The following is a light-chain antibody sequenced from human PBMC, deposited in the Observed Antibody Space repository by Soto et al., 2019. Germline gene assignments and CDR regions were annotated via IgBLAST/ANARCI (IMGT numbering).Light chain of an antibody. CDR1: QSISSW. CDR3: QQGYSNPWT. Sequence: DIQMTQSPSTLSASVGDRVTITCRASQSISSWLAWYQQKPGKAPKLLIYKASTLKSGVPSRFSGSGSGTNFTLSLNSLQPEDFATYYCQQGYSNPWTFGQGTKVDIK. CDR2: KAS. J-gene: IGKJ1*01. V-gene: IGKV1-5*03.